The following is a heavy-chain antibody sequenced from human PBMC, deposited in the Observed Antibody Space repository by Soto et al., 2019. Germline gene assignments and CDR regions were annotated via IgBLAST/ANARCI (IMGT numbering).Heavy chain of an antibody. J-gene: IGHJ4*02. Sequence: EVQLVETGGGLIQPGGSLRLSCAASGFTFSSYSMNWVRQAPGKGLEWVSSISSSSSYIYYADSVKGRFTISRDNAKNSLYLQMNSLRAEDTAVYYCARDAPEMATTFDYWGQGTLVTVSS. CDR1: GFTFSSYS. CDR2: ISSSSSYI. V-gene: IGHV3-21*01. D-gene: IGHD5-12*01. CDR3: ARDAPEMATTFDY.